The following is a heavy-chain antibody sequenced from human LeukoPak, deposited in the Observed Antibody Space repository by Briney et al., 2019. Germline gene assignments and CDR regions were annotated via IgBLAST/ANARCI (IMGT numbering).Heavy chain of an antibody. V-gene: IGHV6-1*01. J-gene: IGHJ4*02. CDR2: TYYRSKWYN. D-gene: IGHD1/OR15-1a*01. Sequence: PSQTLSLTCALSGDSVSSNSAAWHWIRQSPSRGLEWLGRTYYRSKWYNDYAVSVKSRITINPDTSKNQCSLQLNSVTPEDTAVYYCARDVNWNTLDWGQGTLVTVSS. CDR1: GDSVSSNSAA. CDR3: ARDVNWNTLD.